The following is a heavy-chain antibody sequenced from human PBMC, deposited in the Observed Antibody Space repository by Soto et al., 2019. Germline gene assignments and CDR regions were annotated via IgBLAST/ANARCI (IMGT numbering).Heavy chain of an antibody. CDR1: GGSFSDYY. D-gene: IGHD2-2*01. J-gene: IGHJ6*02. CDR2: INHSGST. Sequence: QVQLQQWGAGLLKPSETLSLTCAVYGGSFSDYYWSWIRQPPGRGLEWIGEINHSGSTNYNPSLKIRVTISVDTSKNQFSLKLRSVTAADTAVYYCARDDGGTPAAIIPRSYYYGMNVWGQGTTVTVSS. CDR3: ARDDGGTPAAIIPRSYYYGMNV. V-gene: IGHV4-34*01.